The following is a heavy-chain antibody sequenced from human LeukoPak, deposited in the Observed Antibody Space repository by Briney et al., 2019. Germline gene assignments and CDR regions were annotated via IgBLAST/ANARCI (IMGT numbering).Heavy chain of an antibody. CDR2: IYSGGST. V-gene: IGHV3-53*01. CDR3: ARGRVGSTSSFDY. J-gene: IGHJ4*02. D-gene: IGHD1-26*01. Sequence: GGSLRLSCAASEFTVSSNYISWVRQAPGKGLEWVSVIYSGGSTYYADSVKGRFTISRDTSKNTLYLQMNSLRAEDTAVYYCARGRVGSTSSFDYWGQGTLVTVSS. CDR1: EFTVSSNY.